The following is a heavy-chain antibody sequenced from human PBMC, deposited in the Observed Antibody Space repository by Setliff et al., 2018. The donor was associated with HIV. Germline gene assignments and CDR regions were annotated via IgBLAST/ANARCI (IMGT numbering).Heavy chain of an antibody. V-gene: IGHV1-69*05. J-gene: IGHJ6*03. D-gene: IGHD5-12*01. CDR2: IIPIFGTA. CDR1: GGTFSSYA. CDR3: ALGYNARKVPYYYYYYMDV. Sequence: VASVKVSCKASGGTFSSYAISWVRQAPGQGLEWMGGIIPIFGTANYAQKFQGRVTITTDESTSTAYMELSSLRSEDTAVYYCALGYNARKVPYYYYYYMDVWGKGTTVTV.